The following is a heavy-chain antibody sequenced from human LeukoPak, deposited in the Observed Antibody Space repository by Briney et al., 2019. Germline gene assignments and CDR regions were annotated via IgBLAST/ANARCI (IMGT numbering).Heavy chain of an antibody. Sequence: GGSLRLSCAASGFTFSSYWMTWVRQAPGKGLEWVANIKQDGSEKYYVDSVKGRFIISRGNAMDSLYLQMNSPRAEDTAVYYCASQNVRGGGRTREPSRRFDYWGQGTLVTVSS. V-gene: IGHV3-7*01. D-gene: IGHD1-26*01. CDR2: IKQDGSEK. CDR1: GFTFSSYW. CDR3: ASQNVRGGGRTREPSRRFDY. J-gene: IGHJ4*02.